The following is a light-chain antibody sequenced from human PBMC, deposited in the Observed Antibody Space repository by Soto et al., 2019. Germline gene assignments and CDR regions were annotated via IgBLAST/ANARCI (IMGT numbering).Light chain of an antibody. J-gene: IGLJ1*01. CDR2: EVN. V-gene: IGLV2-14*01. Sequence: QSVLTQPASVSGYPGQSITISCTGTSSDVGGYNYVSWYQQHPGKAPKLMIYEVNNRPSGVSNRFSGSKSGNTASLTISGLQAEDEGDYYCSSYTDSSTLGVFGTGTKVTVL. CDR3: SSYTDSSTLGV. CDR1: SSDVGGYNY.